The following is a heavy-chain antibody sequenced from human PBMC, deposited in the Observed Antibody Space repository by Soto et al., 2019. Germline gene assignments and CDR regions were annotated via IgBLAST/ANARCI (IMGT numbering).Heavy chain of an antibody. D-gene: IGHD2-2*01. J-gene: IGHJ5*02. CDR1: GDSISSGGYY. CDR3: ARGGYCGRHSCYWIDP. CDR2: IYYSGGT. V-gene: IGHV4-31*03. Sequence: PSETLSLTCSVSGDSISSGGYYWSWIRQHPGKGLEWIGSIYYSGGTFYNPSLKSRLSISVDTSKNHFSLRLTSVTAADTAVYFCARGGYCGRHSCYWIDPWGQGTLVTVSS.